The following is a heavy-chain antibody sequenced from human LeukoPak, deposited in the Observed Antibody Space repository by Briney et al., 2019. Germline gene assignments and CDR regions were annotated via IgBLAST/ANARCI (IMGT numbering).Heavy chain of an antibody. CDR1: GGSISSYY. V-gene: IGHV4-59*01. D-gene: IGHD4-17*01. CDR2: IYYSGST. J-gene: IGHJ4*02. CDR3: ARGDYDFDY. Sequence: SETLSLTCTVSGGSISSYYWSWIRQPPGKGLEWIGYIYYSGSTNYNPSLKSRVTISVDTSKNQFSLKLSSVTAADTAVYYCARGDYDFDYWGQGTLVTVSS.